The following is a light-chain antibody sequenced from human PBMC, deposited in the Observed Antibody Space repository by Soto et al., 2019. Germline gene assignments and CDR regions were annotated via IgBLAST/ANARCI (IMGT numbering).Light chain of an antibody. CDR3: CSFARGTTLV. Sequence: QSALTQPASVSGSPGQSITISCTGSSSDVGSYNLVSWYQQHPGKAPKLMVYESGKRPSGVSDRFSGSKSGNTASLTTSGLQAEDEADYYCCSFARGTTLVFGGGTKLTVL. CDR1: SSDVGSYNL. CDR2: ESG. V-gene: IGLV2-23*01. J-gene: IGLJ3*02.